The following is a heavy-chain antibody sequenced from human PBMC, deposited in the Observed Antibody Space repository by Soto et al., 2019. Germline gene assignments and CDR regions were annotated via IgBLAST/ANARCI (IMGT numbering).Heavy chain of an antibody. Sequence: GGSLRLSCAASGFTFSSYGMHWVRQAPGKGLEWVAVIWYDGSNKYYADSVKGRFTISRDNSKNTLYLQMNSLRAEDTAVYYCARETPTGISSSWDRYYYYCIDVWGQGTTVTVSS. D-gene: IGHD6-13*01. V-gene: IGHV3-33*01. CDR2: IWYDGSNK. CDR1: GFTFSSYG. J-gene: IGHJ6*02. CDR3: ARETPTGISSSWDRYYYYCIDV.